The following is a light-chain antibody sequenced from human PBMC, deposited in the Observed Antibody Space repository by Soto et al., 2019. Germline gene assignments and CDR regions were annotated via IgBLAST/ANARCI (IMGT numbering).Light chain of an antibody. CDR3: QQSHITPRT. CDR2: AAS. Sequence: DIQMTQSPSSMSASVGDRVAITCRASQSITRYLNWSQQKPGKAPKLMIYAASSLQGGVPSRFSWRGSGTDVTLTINGLQPQDFATYYWQQSHITPRTFGQGTKVEIK. CDR1: QSITRY. J-gene: IGKJ1*01. V-gene: IGKV1-39*01.